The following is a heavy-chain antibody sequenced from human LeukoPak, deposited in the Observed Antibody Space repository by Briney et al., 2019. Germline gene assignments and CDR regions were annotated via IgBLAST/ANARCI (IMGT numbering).Heavy chain of an antibody. D-gene: IGHD6-13*01. J-gene: IGHJ6*03. CDR2: IIPIFGTA. V-gene: IGHV1-69*05. CDR1: GGTFSSYA. CDR3: VGIAAAGRSRYYYMDV. Sequence: GASVKVSCKASGGTFSSYAISWVRQAPGQGLEWMGGIIPIFGTANYAQKFQGRVTITTDESTSTAYMELSSLRSEDTAAYYCVGIAAAGRSRYYYMDVWGKGTTVTVSS.